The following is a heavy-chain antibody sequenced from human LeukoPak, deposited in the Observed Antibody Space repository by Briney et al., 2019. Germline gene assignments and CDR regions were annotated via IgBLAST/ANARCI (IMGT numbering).Heavy chain of an antibody. J-gene: IGHJ4*02. CDR2: ISYDGSNK. V-gene: IGHV3-30-3*01. Sequence: GGSLRLSCAASGFTFSSYAKHWVRQAPGKGLEWVAVISYDGSNKYYADSVKGRFTISRDNSKNTLYLQMNSLRAEDTAVYYCARENSGLDYWGQGTLVTVSS. CDR3: ARENSGLDY. D-gene: IGHD5/OR15-5a*01. CDR1: GFTFSSYA.